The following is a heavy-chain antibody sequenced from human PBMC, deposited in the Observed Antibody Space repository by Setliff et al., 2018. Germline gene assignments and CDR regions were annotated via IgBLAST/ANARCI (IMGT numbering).Heavy chain of an antibody. CDR2: IHSGDSRT. D-gene: IGHD1-1*01. J-gene: IGHJ4*02. CDR1: GFTFSSYA. Sequence: GGSLRLSCAASGFTFSSYAMSWVRQAPGKGLEWVAGIHSGDSRTYYADSVKGRFTISRDNSKNTLYLDMNSLTAEDTAVYYSARGSNESPNYSDYWGQGTLVTVSS. V-gene: IGHV3-23*03. CDR3: ARGSNESPNYSDY.